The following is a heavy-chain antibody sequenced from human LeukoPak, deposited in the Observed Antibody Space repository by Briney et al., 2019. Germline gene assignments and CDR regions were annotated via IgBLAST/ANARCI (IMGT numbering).Heavy chain of an antibody. J-gene: IGHJ1*01. CDR2: IDSGGDT. Sequence: GGSLRLSCAASGFTFSSSDMTWVRQSPGEGLEWVSLIDSGGDTYYADSAKGRFTISRDNSKNTLYLQMNSLRDEDTAVYYCARGLEWLLPAHEYFQHWGQGTLVTVSS. CDR1: GFTFSSSD. CDR3: ARGLEWLLPAHEYFQH. D-gene: IGHD3-22*01. V-gene: IGHV3-66*01.